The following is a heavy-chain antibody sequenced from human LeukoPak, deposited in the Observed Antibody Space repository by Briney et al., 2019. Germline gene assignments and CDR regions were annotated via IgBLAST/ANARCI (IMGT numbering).Heavy chain of an antibody. CDR1: GGSISSYY. D-gene: IGHD1-26*01. J-gene: IGHJ4*02. V-gene: IGHV4-4*07. CDR2: IYNSGST. Sequence: SETLSLTCTVSGGSISSYYWSWIRQPPGKGLEWIGRIYNSGSTNYNPSLKSRVTMSVDTSKNQFSLKLSSVTAAETAVYYCARDQGLIVGATYFDYWGQGTLVTVSS. CDR3: ARDQGLIVGATYFDY.